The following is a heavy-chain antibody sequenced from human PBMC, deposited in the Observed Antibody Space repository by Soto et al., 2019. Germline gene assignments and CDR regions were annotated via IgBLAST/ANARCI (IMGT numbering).Heavy chain of an antibody. CDR2: ISAYNGNT. Sequence: ASVKVSCKASGYTFTSYGISWVRQAPGQGLEWMGWISAYNGNTNYAQKLQGRVTMTTDTSTSTAYMELRSLRSDDAAVYYCARGAKILGLGYCXGGSCPSSLLFRNWFDPWGQGTLVTVSS. CDR3: ARGAKILGLGYCXGGSCPSSLLFRNWFDP. CDR1: GYTFTSYG. D-gene: IGHD2-15*01. V-gene: IGHV1-18*04. J-gene: IGHJ5*02.